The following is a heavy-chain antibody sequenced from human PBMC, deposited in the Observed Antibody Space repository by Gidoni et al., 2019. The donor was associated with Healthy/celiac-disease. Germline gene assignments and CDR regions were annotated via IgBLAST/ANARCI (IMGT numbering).Heavy chain of an antibody. V-gene: IGHV3-21*01. Sequence: EVQLVESGGGLVKPGGSLRHSCAASGFTFSSYSMNLVRQAPGKGLEWVSSISSSSSYIYYADSVKGRFTISRDNAKNSLYLQMNSLRAEDTAVYYCARAYFCSSTSCYFDYYYGMDVWGQGTTVTVSS. J-gene: IGHJ6*02. CDR1: GFTFSSYS. CDR2: ISSSSSYI. D-gene: IGHD2-2*01. CDR3: ARAYFCSSTSCYFDYYYGMDV.